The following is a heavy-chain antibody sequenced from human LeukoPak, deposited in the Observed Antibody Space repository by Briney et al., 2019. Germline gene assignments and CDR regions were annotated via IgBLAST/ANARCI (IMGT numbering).Heavy chain of an antibody. CDR1: GFMFDDYA. V-gene: IGHV3-9*01. D-gene: IGHD3-9*01. Sequence: GGSLRLSCAASGFMFDDYAMHWVRQAPGKGLEWVSGIRWNSGSIVYADSVKGRFTISRDDAKNSLYLQMNSLRTEDTALYYCAKGRLRYFDWLRYYFNYWGQGTLVTVSS. J-gene: IGHJ4*02. CDR3: AKGRLRYFDWLRYYFNY. CDR2: IRWNSGSI.